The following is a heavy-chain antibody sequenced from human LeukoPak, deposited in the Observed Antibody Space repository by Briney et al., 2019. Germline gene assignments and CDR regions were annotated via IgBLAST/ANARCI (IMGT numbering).Heavy chain of an antibody. Sequence: ASVKVSCKASGYTFTSYGISWVRQAPGQGLEWMGWISAYNGNTNYAQKLQGRVTMTTDTSTGTACMELRSLRSDDTAVYYCARDVAAAENWFDPWGQGTLVTVSS. V-gene: IGHV1-18*01. J-gene: IGHJ5*02. CDR2: ISAYNGNT. D-gene: IGHD6-13*01. CDR3: ARDVAAAENWFDP. CDR1: GYTFTSYG.